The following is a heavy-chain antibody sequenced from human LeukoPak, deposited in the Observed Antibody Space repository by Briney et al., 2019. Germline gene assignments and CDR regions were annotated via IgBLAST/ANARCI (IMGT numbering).Heavy chain of an antibody. CDR2: ITGYGAT. J-gene: IGHJ5*02. Sequence: GGSLRLSCAASGFTFTNFAIMWVRQAPGTGLRWVSTITGYGATSYADAVRGRFTIFRDTSMNTLFLQMNSLGAEDTAVYYCAKGAAAGKVDWFDPWGQGTLVTVSS. CDR3: AKGAAAGKVDWFDP. CDR1: GFTFTNFA. V-gene: IGHV3-23*01. D-gene: IGHD6-13*01.